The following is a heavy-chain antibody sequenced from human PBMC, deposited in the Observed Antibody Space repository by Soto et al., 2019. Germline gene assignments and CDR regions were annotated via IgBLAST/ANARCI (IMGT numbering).Heavy chain of an antibody. CDR3: ARTYCSSTSCYNYYYYYGMDV. CDR1: GYTFTSYG. V-gene: IGHV1-18*01. CDR2: ISAYNGNT. J-gene: IGHJ6*02. D-gene: IGHD2-2*02. Sequence: GASVKVSCKASGYTFTSYGISWVRQAPGQGLEWMGWISAYNGNTNYAQKLQGRVTMTTGTSTSTAYMELRSLRSDDTAVYYCARTYCSSTSCYNYYYYYGMDVWGQGTTVTVSS.